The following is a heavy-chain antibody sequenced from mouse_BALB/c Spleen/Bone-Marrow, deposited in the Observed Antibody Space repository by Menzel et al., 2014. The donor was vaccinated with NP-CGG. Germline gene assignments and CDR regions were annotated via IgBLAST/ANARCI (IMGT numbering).Heavy chain of an antibody. CDR1: GYAFTNYW. CDR2: IYPGGGHI. Sequence: VQLQQSGAELVRPGTSVKISCKASGYAFTNYWLGWVKRRPGHGLEWIGNIYPGGGHIYYNEKFKGKATLTADKSSSTAYMQLSSLTSEDSAVYFCARRDYDGYPYALDYWGQGTSVTVSS. CDR3: ARRDYDGYPYALDY. V-gene: IGHV1-63*01. D-gene: IGHD2-3*01. J-gene: IGHJ4*01.